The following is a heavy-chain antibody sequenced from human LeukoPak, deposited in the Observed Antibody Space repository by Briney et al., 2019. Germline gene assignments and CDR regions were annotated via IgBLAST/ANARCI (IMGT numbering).Heavy chain of an antibody. CDR1: GGSISSGSYY. Sequence: SETLSLTCTVSGGSISSGSYYWSWIRQPAGKGLEWIGRIYTSGSTNYNPSLKSRVTISVDTSKNQFSLKLSSVTAADTAVYYCASRRIWSGYIPWGQGTLVTVSS. CDR2: IYTSGST. D-gene: IGHD3-3*01. J-gene: IGHJ5*02. V-gene: IGHV4-61*02. CDR3: ASRRIWSGYIP.